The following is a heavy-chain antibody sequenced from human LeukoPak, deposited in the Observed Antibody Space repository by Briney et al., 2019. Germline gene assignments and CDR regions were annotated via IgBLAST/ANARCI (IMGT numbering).Heavy chain of an antibody. Sequence: ASVKVSCKASGGTFSSYAISWVRQAPGQGLEWMGGIIPIFGTANYAQKFQGRVTITADESTSTAYMELSSLRSEDTAVYYCARGEGEYYDSSGYYNPFDYWGQGTLVTVSS. J-gene: IGHJ4*02. CDR2: IIPIFGTA. CDR3: ARGEGEYYDSSGYYNPFDY. CDR1: GGTFSSYA. D-gene: IGHD3-22*01. V-gene: IGHV1-69*13.